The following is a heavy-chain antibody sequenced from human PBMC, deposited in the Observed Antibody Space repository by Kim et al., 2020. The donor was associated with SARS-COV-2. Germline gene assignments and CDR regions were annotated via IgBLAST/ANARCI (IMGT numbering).Heavy chain of an antibody. D-gene: IGHD4-4*01. V-gene: IGHV3-30*18. CDR1: GFTFSSYG. J-gene: IGHJ6*02. Sequence: GGSLRLSCAASGFTFSSYGMHWVRQAPGKGLEWEAVISYDGSNKYYAVSVKGRYTISRDNSKNTLYLQMNSLRAEDTAVYYCAKESNVVDGDYGMDVWGQGTTVTVSS. CDR3: AKESNVVDGDYGMDV. CDR2: ISYDGSNK.